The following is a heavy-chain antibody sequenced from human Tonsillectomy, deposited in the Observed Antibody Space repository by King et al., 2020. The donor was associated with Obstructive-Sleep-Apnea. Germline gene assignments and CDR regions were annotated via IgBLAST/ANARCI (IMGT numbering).Heavy chain of an antibody. V-gene: IGHV4-34*01. CDR2: INHSGNT. CDR1: GGSFSGYY. D-gene: IGHD2-2*01. CDR3: ARRCSSTSCASSSPFGMDV. Sequence: VQLQQWGEGLLKPSETLSLTCAVYGGSFSGYYWTWIRQPPGKGLEWIGEINHSGNTNYNPSLKSRVTITVDTSKNQFSLKLSSVAAADTAVYYCARRCSSTSCASSSPFGMDVWGQGTTVTVSS. J-gene: IGHJ6*02.